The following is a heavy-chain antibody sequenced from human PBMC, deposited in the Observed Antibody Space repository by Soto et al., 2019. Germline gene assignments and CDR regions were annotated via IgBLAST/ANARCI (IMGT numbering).Heavy chain of an antibody. CDR3: ARSFTKSRRGGVAFDY. V-gene: IGHV1-69*01. CDR1: GGTISSFG. Sequence: QVQLVQSGAEVKKPGSSVKVSCTTSGGTISSFGMNWVRQAPGQGLEWMGGIVPIDGSKKYAEKFQGRVTITADASTRTVYMDLSSLRSEDTAVYYCARSFTKSRRGGVAFDYWGQGTLLTVSP. D-gene: IGHD3-3*01. J-gene: IGHJ4*02. CDR2: IVPIDGSK.